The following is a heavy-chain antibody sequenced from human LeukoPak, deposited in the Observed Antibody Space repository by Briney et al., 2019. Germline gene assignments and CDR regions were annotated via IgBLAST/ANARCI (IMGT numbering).Heavy chain of an antibody. CDR1: GYPFTSYD. V-gene: IGHV1-8*03. CDR2: MNPNSGNT. D-gene: IGHD3-3*01. CDR3: ARAATRFLEWLLRGYNWFDP. J-gene: IGHJ5*02. Sequence: ASVKVSCKASGYPFTSYDINWVRQATGQGLEWMGWMNPNSGNTGYAQKFQGRVTITRNTSISTADMELSSLRSEDTAVYYCARAATRFLEWLLRGYNWFDPWGQGTLVTVSS.